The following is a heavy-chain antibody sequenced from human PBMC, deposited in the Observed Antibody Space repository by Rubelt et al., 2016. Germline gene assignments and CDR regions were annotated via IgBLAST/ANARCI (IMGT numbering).Heavy chain of an antibody. D-gene: IGHD1-26*01. Sequence: QVQLQQWGAGLLKPSETLSLTCTVSGDSISSYYWSWIRQPPGRGLEWIGYVHSSGSSTYNPSLKSRVTISVDTSKNHFSLKLTSVTAADAAVYYCARGPQWELPTYDYWGQGILVTVSS. CDR1: GDSISSYY. CDR2: VHSSGSS. CDR3: ARGPQWELPTYDY. J-gene: IGHJ4*02. V-gene: IGHV4-59*01.